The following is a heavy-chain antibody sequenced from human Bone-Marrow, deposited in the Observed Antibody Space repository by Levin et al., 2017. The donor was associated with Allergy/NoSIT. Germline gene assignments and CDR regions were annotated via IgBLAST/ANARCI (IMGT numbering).Heavy chain of an antibody. D-gene: IGHD2-15*01. J-gene: IGHJ4*02. V-gene: IGHV3-30*03. CDR2: ISYDGSNK. CDR1: GFTFSSYG. CDR3: IPRGYCSGGSCHNDPFDY. Sequence: GESLKISCAASGFTFSSYGMHWVRQAPGKGLEWVAVISYDGSNKYYADSVKGRFTISRDNSKNTLYLQMNSLRAEDTAVYYCIPRGYCSGGSCHNDPFDYWGQGTLVTVSS.